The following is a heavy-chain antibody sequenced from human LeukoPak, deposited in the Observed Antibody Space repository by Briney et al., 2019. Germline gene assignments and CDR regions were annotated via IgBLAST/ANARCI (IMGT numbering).Heavy chain of an antibody. CDR3: ARGERGYSYGCSLNY. V-gene: IGHV3-66*01. CDR2: IYSGGSR. CDR1: GFTVSSNY. D-gene: IGHD5-18*01. J-gene: IGHJ4*02. Sequence: GGSLRLSCAASGFTVSSNYMSWVRQAPGKGLEWVSVIYSGGSRYYADSVKGRFNISRDNSTNTLYLQMNSLRAEDTAVYYCARGERGYSYGCSLNYWGQGTLVTVSS.